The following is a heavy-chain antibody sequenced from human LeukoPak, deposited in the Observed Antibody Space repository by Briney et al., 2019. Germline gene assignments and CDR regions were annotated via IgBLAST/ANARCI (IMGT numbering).Heavy chain of an antibody. CDR2: IYWDDDK. CDR3: AHSRRGRFADYYFDY. D-gene: IGHD3-10*01. J-gene: IGHJ4*02. CDR1: GFSSTTSRAG. V-gene: IGHV2-5*02. Sequence: GPTLVKPTQSLTLTCTFSGFSSTTSRAGVGWIRQSPGKALDWPALIYWDDDKRYSPSLKTRLTISTGTSEHEVVLTMTNMDPLDTATYYCAHSRRGRFADYYFDYWGQGTLVTVSS.